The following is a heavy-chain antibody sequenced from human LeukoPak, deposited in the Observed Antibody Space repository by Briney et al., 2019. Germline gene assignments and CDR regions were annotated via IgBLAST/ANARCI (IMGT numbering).Heavy chain of an antibody. V-gene: IGHV3-74*01. D-gene: IGHD5-18*01. CDR1: GFTISSHW. Sequence: PGGSLRLSCAASGFTISSHWMHWVRQGPGKGLVWVSRINSDGSSINYGVSVKGRFTISRDNAKNTLYLQMNSLRAEDTAVYYCARENTTMVESSRLDSWGQGTLVTVSS. CDR3: ARENTTMVESSRLDS. J-gene: IGHJ4*02. CDR2: INSDGSSI.